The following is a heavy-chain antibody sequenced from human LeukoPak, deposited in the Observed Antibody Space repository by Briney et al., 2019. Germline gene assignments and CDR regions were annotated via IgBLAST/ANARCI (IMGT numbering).Heavy chain of an antibody. V-gene: IGHV3-30*04. CDR1: GFTFSHYA. CDR3: AKDGSGGTYWYFDL. CDR2: ISYDGSNK. J-gene: IGHJ2*01. D-gene: IGHD3-10*01. Sequence: GGSLRLSCAASGFTFSHYAIHWVRQAPGKGLEWVAIISYDGSNKYYADSVKGRFTISRDTSKNTLYLQMNSLRAEDTAVYYCAKDGSGGTYWYFDLWGRGTLVTVSS.